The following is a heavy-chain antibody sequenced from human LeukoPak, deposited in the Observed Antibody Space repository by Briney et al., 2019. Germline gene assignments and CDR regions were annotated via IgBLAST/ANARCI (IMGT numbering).Heavy chain of an antibody. CDR2: IYYSGST. Sequence: SETLSLTCTVSGGSISSYYWSWIRQPPGKGLEWIGYIYYSGSTNYNPSLKSRVTISVDTSKNQFSLKLSSVTAADTAVYYCARGHSSGWPIDYWGQGTLVTVSS. CDR3: ARGHSSGWPIDY. CDR1: GGSISSYY. V-gene: IGHV4-59*01. J-gene: IGHJ4*02. D-gene: IGHD6-25*01.